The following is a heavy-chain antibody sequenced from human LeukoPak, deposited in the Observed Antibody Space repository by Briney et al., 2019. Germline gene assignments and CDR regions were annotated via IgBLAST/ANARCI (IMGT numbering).Heavy chain of an antibody. Sequence: GGSLRLSCAASGFTFSSYAMSWVRQAPGKGLEWVSAISGSGGSTYYADSVKGRFTISRDNSKNTLYLQMNNLRAEDTAVYYCSRDQSVGTSTSWGQGTLVTVSS. D-gene: IGHD7-27*01. J-gene: IGHJ4*02. CDR2: ISGSGGST. CDR3: SRDQSVGTSTS. CDR1: GFTFSSYA. V-gene: IGHV3-23*01.